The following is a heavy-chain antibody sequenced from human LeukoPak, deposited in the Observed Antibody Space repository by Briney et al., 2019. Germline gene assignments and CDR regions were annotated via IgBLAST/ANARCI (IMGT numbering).Heavy chain of an antibody. V-gene: IGHV3-23*01. CDR1: GFTFSSYA. Sequence: GESLKISCAASGFTFSSYAMSGVRQAPGKGLEWVSAISGSGGSTYYADSVKGRFTISRDNSKNTLYLQMNSLRAEDTAVYYCASYDDSSGYYSSLFDYWGQGTLVTVSS. CDR2: ISGSGGST. D-gene: IGHD3-22*01. CDR3: ASYDDSSGYYSSLFDY. J-gene: IGHJ4*02.